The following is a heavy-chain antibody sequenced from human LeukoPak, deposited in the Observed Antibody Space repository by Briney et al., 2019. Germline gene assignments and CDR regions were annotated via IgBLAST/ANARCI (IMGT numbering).Heavy chain of an antibody. CDR2: IRSKANSYAT. CDR1: GFTFSGSA. CDR3: ARVKVVGGNYMDV. V-gene: IGHV3-73*01. Sequence: GGTLRLSCAASGFTFSGSAMHWVREAAGKGREGVGRIRSKANSYATAYVVSLKGRFAISRDDSKSTAYLQMSSLKTKDTAVYYCARVKVVGGNYMDVWGKGTTVTVSS. J-gene: IGHJ6*03. D-gene: IGHD2-15*01.